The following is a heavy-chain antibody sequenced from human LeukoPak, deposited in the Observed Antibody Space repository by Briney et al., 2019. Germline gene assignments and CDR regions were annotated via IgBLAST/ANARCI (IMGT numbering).Heavy chain of an antibody. V-gene: IGHV4-59*01. CDR2: IYYSGST. CDR3: ARDAVIPAAMVDAFDI. D-gene: IGHD2-2*01. J-gene: IGHJ3*02. CDR1: GGSISSYY. Sequence: SETLSLTCTVSGGSISSYYWSWIRQPPGKGLEWIGYIYYSGSTNYNPSLKGRVTISVDTSKNQFSLKLSSVTAADTAVYYCARDAVIPAAMVDAFDIWGQGTMVTVSS.